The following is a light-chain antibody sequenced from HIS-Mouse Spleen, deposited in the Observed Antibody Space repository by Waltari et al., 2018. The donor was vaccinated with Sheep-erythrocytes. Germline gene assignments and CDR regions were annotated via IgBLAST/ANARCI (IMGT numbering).Light chain of an antibody. Sequence: DIVMTQSPLSLPVTPGEPASISCRSSQSLLHSNGYNYLDWYLQKPGQSPQLLIYLGSNRASGVPDRFSGSGSGTDFTLTISSLEPEDFAVYYCQQRSNWPPYTFGQGTKLEIK. V-gene: IGKV2-28*01. CDR2: LGS. J-gene: IGKJ2*01. CDR1: QSLLHSNGYNY. CDR3: QQRSNWPPYT.